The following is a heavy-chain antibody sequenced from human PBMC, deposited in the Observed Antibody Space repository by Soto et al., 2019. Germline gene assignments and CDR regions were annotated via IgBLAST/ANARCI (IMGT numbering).Heavy chain of an antibody. J-gene: IGHJ6*02. CDR1: GFTFDDYG. CDR2: INWNGGST. D-gene: IGHD2-2*01. V-gene: IGHV3-20*04. Sequence: PGGSLRLSCAASGFTFDDYGMSWVRQAPGKGLEWVSGINWNGGSTGYADSVKGRFTISRDNAKNSLYLQMNSLRAEDTALYYCARGCISTSCYSPYYYGMDVWGQGTTVTVSS. CDR3: ARGCISTSCYSPYYYGMDV.